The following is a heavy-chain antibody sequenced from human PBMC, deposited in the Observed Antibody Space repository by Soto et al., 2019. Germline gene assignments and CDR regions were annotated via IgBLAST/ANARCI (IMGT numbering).Heavy chain of an antibody. CDR2: INSDGSST. D-gene: IGHD4-17*01. V-gene: IGHV3-74*01. Sequence: EVQLVASGGGLVQPGGSLRLSCAASGFTVSSYLMHWVRQAPGKGLVWVSRINSDGSSTSFADSVKGRFTISRDNAKNTLYLQMNSLRAEYTAVYYCARVNYGDYGGVYDYWGHGTLVTVSS. J-gene: IGHJ4*01. CDR1: GFTVSSYL. CDR3: ARVNYGDYGGVYDY.